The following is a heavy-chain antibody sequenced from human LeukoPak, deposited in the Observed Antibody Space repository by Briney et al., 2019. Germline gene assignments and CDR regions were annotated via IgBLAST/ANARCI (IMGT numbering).Heavy chain of an antibody. CDR3: AREEDQVDAFDI. D-gene: IGHD2-2*01. V-gene: IGHV1-18*01. Sequence: ASVNVSCKASGYTFTSYGISWVRQAPGQGLEWMGWISAYNGNTNYAQKLQGRVTMTTDTSTSTAYMELRSLRSDDTAVYYCAREEDQVDAFDIWGQGTMVTVSS. J-gene: IGHJ3*02. CDR2: ISAYNGNT. CDR1: GYTFTSYG.